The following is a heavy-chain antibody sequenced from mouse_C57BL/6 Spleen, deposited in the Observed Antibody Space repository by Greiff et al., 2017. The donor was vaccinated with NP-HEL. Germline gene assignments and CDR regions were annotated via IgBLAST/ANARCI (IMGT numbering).Heavy chain of an antibody. CDR3: ARSNGNYYGSSYPYYFDY. J-gene: IGHJ2*01. Sequence: VQLQQSGAELMKPGASVKLSCKATGYTFTGYWIEWVKQRPGHGLEWIGEILPGSGSTNYNEKFKGKATFTADTSSNTAYMQLSSLTTEDSAIYYCARSNGNYYGSSYPYYFDYWGQGTTLTVSS. CDR2: ILPGSGST. CDR1: GYTFTGYW. D-gene: IGHD1-1*01. V-gene: IGHV1-9*01.